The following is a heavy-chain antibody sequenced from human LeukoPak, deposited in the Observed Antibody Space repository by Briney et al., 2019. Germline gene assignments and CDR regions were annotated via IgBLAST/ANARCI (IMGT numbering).Heavy chain of an antibody. J-gene: IGHJ6*03. CDR3: ARLGYCSSTSCYDWSQYYYYYYMDV. CDR2: MNPNSGNT. Sequence: GASVTVSCKASGYTFTSYDINWVRQATGQGLEWMGWMNPNSGNTGYAQKFQGRVTMTRNTSISTAYMELSSLRSEDTAVYYCARLGYCSSTSCYDWSQYYYYYYMDVWGKGTTVTVSS. CDR1: GYTFTSYD. D-gene: IGHD2-2*01. V-gene: IGHV1-8*01.